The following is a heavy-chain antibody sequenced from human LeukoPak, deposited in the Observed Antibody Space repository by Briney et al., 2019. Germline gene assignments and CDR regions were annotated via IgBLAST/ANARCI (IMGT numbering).Heavy chain of an antibody. CDR3: ARPGSASGYWVH. CDR2: IHSGGRT. V-gene: IGHV3-66*01. D-gene: IGHD3-3*01. J-gene: IGHJ4*02. Sequence: GGSLRLSCAASGFTFSTYGMHWVRQAPGKGLEWVSVIHSGGRTKYAVSVRDRFTISRDTAKNTVYLQTNSLRVDDTAAYYCARPGSASGYWVHWGQGTLVTVSS. CDR1: GFTFSTYG.